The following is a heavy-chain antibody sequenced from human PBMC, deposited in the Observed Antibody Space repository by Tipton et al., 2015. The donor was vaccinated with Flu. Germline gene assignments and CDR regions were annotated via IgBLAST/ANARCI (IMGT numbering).Heavy chain of an antibody. CDR2: IYTSGST. CDR3: ARDARGYSYGQFDY. V-gene: IGHV4-4*07. D-gene: IGHD5-18*01. CDR1: GGSISSYY. J-gene: IGHJ4*02. Sequence: LRLSCTVSGGSISSYYWSWIRQPAGKGLEWIGRIYTSGSTNYNPSLKSRVTMSVDTSKNQFSLKLSSVTAADTAVYYCARDARGYSYGQFDYWGQGTLVTVSS.